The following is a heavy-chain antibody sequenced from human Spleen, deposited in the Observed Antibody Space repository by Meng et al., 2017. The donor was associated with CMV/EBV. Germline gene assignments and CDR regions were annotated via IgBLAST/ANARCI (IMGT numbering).Heavy chain of an antibody. D-gene: IGHD3-22*01. CDR2: IYPGDSDT. CDR1: GYSFTSYW. J-gene: IGHJ3*02. CDR3: AIYSSGYYLTREGSRDAFDI. Sequence: GESLKISCKGSGYSFTSYWIGWVRQMPGKGLEWMGIIYPGDSDTRYSPSFQGQVTISADKSISTAYLQWSSLKASDTAMYYCAIYSSGYYLTREGSRDAFDIWGQGTMVTVSS. V-gene: IGHV5-51*01.